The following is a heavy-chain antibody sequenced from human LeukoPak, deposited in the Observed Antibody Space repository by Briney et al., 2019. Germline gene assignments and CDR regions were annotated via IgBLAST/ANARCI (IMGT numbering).Heavy chain of an antibody. Sequence: QPGGSLRLSCAASGFTLSNYWMSWVRQAPGKGLEWVANIKTDGSEKYYVDSVKGRFTISRDNAKNSLYLQMNSLRVEDTAVYYCAKWTYSSGWYYDYWGQGTLVTVSS. J-gene: IGHJ4*02. V-gene: IGHV3-7*02. CDR2: IKTDGSEK. CDR3: AKWTYSSGWYYDY. D-gene: IGHD6-19*01. CDR1: GFTLSNYW.